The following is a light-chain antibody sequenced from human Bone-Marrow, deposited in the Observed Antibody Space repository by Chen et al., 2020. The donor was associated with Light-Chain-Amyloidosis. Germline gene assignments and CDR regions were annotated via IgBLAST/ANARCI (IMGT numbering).Light chain of an antibody. CDR3: QSADSSGTYEVI. Sequence: SYELTQPPSVSVSPGQTARITCSGDDLPTRYAYWYQQKPGQAPVLVRHRDNDRHSGISERFSGSNAGTKATLNISGVQAEDEADYHCQSADSSGTYEVIFGGGTKLTVL. J-gene: IGLJ2*01. V-gene: IGLV3-25*03. CDR1: DLPTRY. CDR2: RDN.